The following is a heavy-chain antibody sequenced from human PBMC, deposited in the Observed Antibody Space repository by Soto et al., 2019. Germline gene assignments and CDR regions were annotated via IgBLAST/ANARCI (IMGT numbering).Heavy chain of an antibody. V-gene: IGHV4-34*01. D-gene: IGHD2-15*01. CDR2: IDHSGST. CDR3: VRGLRYSGMDV. J-gene: IGHJ6*02. Sequence: QVQLQQWGAGLLKPSETLSLTCAVNGGSFSAYYWTWIRQPPGRGLEWIGGIDHSGSTNYNPCLESRVTISIDTAKNRFSLNVTSVTAADTAVYYCVRGLRYSGMDVWGQGTTVTVS. CDR1: GGSFSAYY.